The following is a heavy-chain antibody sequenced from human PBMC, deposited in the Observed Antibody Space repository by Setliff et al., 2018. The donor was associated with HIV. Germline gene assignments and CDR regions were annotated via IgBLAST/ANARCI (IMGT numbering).Heavy chain of an antibody. Sequence: SETLSLTCSVSGGAIGSYFWSWIRQSPGKGLEWIGTIYYSGNTNYNPSLKNRVTISVDTSKNQFSLKLNPVTAADTAVYYCARDVLEGFFLERASEYWGQGTLVTVSS. CDR1: GGAIGSYF. CDR2: IYYSGNT. J-gene: IGHJ4*02. CDR3: ARDVLEGFFLERASEY. V-gene: IGHV4-59*01. D-gene: IGHD3-3*01.